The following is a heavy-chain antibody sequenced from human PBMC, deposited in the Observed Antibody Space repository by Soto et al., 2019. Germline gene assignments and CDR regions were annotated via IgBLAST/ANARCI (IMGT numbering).Heavy chain of an antibody. V-gene: IGHV3-30*03. CDR3: ATLSTVTRDFDY. CDR1: GFTFSSYG. D-gene: IGHD4-17*01. CDR2: ISYDGSNK. Sequence: QVQLVESGGGVVQPGRSLRLSCAASGFTFSSYGMHWVRQAPGKGLEWVAVISYDGSNKYYADSVKGRFTISRDNSQNTLYLQMNSLRAEDTAVYYCATLSTVTRDFDYWGQGTLVTVSS. J-gene: IGHJ4*02.